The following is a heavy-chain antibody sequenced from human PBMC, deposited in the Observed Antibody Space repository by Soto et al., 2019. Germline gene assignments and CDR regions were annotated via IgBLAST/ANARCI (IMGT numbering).Heavy chain of an antibody. CDR3: ARRGYSSSWTAFDH. J-gene: IGHJ4*02. Sequence: QVQLVESGGGLVNPGGSLRLSCAASGFSFSDHYMTWIRQAPGKGLEWISYIVSTDSTTYYADSVRGRFTISRDNAKNSLYLQMNSLRAEDTAVYYCARRGYSSSWTAFDHWGQGTRVTVSS. CDR2: IVSTDSTT. CDR1: GFSFSDHY. D-gene: IGHD6-13*01. V-gene: IGHV3-11*01.